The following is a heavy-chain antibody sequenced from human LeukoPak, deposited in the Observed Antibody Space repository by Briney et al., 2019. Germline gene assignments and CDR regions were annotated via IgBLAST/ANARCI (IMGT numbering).Heavy chain of an antibody. V-gene: IGHV3-15*01. CDR2: IKSKTDGGTT. CDR3: TTEGDYYGLGSYYNYYYYGMDV. D-gene: IGHD3-10*01. CDR1: GFTFSNAW. J-gene: IGHJ6*02. Sequence: GGSLRLSCAASGFTFSNAWMSWVRQAPGKGLEWVGRIKSKTDGGTTDYAASMKGRFTISRDDSKNTLYLQMNSLKTEDTAVYYCTTEGDYYGLGSYYNYYYYGMDVWGQGTTVTVSS.